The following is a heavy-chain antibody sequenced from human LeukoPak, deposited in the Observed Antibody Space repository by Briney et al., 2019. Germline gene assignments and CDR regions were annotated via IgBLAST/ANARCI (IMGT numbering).Heavy chain of an antibody. CDR2: ISYDGSNK. CDR1: GLTFSSYG. D-gene: IGHD6-19*01. J-gene: IGHJ6*02. CDR3: AKCREQWLVSYGMDV. Sequence: GGSLRLSCAASGLTFSSYGMHWVRQAPGKGLEWVAVISYDGSNKYYADSVKGRFTISRDNSKNTLYLQMNSLRAEDTAVYYCAKCREQWLVSYGMDVWGQGTTVTVSS. V-gene: IGHV3-30*18.